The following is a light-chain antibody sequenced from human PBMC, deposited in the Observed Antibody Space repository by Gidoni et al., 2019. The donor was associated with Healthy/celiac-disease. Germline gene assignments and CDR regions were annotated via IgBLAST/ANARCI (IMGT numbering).Light chain of an antibody. CDR3: QQYYSYPQT. V-gene: IGKV1-8*01. J-gene: IGKJ1*01. Sequence: AIRMTQSPSSFSASTGDRVTITCRASQGISRYLAWYQQKTGKAPKLLIYAASTLQSGVPSRFSGSGSGTDFTLTISCLQSEDFANYYCQQYYSYPQTFGQGTKVEIK. CDR2: AAS. CDR1: QGISRY.